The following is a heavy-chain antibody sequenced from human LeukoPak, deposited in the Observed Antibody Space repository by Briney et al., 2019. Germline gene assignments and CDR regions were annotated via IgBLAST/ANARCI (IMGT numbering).Heavy chain of an antibody. D-gene: IGHD3-22*01. CDR2: ISSSGSTI. V-gene: IGHV3-21*04. Sequence: GGSLRLSCAASGFTFSSYAMSWVRQAPGKGLEWVSAISSSGSTIYYADSVKGRFTISRDNAKNSLYLQMNGLRAEDTAVYYCARAMSSRDDAFDIWGQGTMATVSS. CDR3: ARAMSSRDDAFDI. J-gene: IGHJ3*02. CDR1: GFTFSSYA.